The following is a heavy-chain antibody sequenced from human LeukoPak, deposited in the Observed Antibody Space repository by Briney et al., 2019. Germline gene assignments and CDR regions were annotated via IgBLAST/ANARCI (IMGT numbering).Heavy chain of an antibody. J-gene: IGHJ6*02. CDR2: VSHSGSA. Sequence: PSETLSLTCTVSGGSISSYYWSWLRQPPGKGLEWIGYVSHSGSAEYNPSLESRVTISMDTSRNQFSLKLSSVTAADAARYYCARNPVAVAENFYFGMDFRGQGTTVAVSS. V-gene: IGHV4-59*01. CDR3: ARNPVAVAENFYFGMDF. CDR1: GGSISSYY. D-gene: IGHD2-15*01.